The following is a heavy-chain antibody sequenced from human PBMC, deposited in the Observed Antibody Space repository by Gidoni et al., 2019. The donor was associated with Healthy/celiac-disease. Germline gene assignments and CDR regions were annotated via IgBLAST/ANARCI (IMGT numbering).Heavy chain of an antibody. J-gene: IGHJ5*02. CDR2: ISYDGSNK. CDR1: GFPFSSYA. D-gene: IGHD6-6*01. Sequence: QVQLVASGGGVVHPGRSLRLSCAASGFPFSSYAMHWVRQAPGKGLEWVAVISYDGSNKYYADSVKGRFTISRDNSKNTLYLQMNSLRAEDTAVYYCARERIAASNWFDPWGQGTLVTVSS. CDR3: ARERIAASNWFDP. V-gene: IGHV3-30-3*01.